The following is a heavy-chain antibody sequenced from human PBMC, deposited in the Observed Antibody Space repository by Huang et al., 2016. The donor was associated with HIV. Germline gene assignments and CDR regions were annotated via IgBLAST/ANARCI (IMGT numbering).Heavy chain of an antibody. Sequence: EVQLVESGGGLVQPGGSLRLSCAASGFTFSSYWMHWVRQAPGKGLVWGSRINREGSSSGYADSVKGRFTISRDNAKNTLYLQMNSLRAEDTAVYYCVRDPRIQSWLNYFDYWGQGTLVSVSS. D-gene: IGHD3-22*01. CDR1: GFTFSSYW. V-gene: IGHV3-74*01. CDR2: INREGSSS. J-gene: IGHJ4*02. CDR3: VRDPRIQSWLNYFDY.